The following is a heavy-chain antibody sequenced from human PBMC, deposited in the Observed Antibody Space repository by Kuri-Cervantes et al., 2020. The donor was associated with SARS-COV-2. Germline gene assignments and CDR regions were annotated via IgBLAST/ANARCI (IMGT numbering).Heavy chain of an antibody. D-gene: IGHD2-21*01. J-gene: IGHJ3*02. V-gene: IGHV1-18*04. CDR3: SREVAVRVFDI. Sequence: AAVKVSCKASGYNFPDYGISWVRQAPGQGLEWMGWISTYDGSKKYAQKFQGRVTMIKDTSTSTVYMEMKSRRSDDTAFYYCSREVAVRVFDIWGQGTMVTVSS. CDR1: GYNFPDYG. CDR2: ISTYDGSK.